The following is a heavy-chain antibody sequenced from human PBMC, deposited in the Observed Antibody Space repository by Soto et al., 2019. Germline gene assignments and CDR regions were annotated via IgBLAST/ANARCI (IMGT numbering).Heavy chain of an antibody. D-gene: IGHD5-12*01. V-gene: IGHV4-59*01. CDR1: GVTISTYY. J-gene: IGHJ4*02. Sequence: SETLSLTCAVSGVTISTYYRSWIRQPPGKGLEWIGYNYHSGTTNYNPSLKSRVTISVDTSKNQFSLRLTSVTAADTAIYYCVREAYIGYGHAIDHWGQGTLVTVSS. CDR2: NYHSGTT. CDR3: VREAYIGYGHAIDH.